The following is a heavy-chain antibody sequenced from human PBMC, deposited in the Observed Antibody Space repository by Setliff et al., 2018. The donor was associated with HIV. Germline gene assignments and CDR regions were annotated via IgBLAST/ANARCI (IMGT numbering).Heavy chain of an antibody. V-gene: IGHV4-59*08. CDR2: VYYNGDT. D-gene: IGHD6-19*01. J-gene: IGHJ4*02. CDR1: GGSMINYY. Sequence: SETLSLTCTVSGGSMINYYWSWIRQPPGKGLEWVGYVYYNGDTNYNPSLNSRITVSVDTSRSQFSLKLNSVTAADTAVYYCARCGPVAGYGVYFDYWGQGSPVTVSS. CDR3: ARCGPVAGYGVYFDY.